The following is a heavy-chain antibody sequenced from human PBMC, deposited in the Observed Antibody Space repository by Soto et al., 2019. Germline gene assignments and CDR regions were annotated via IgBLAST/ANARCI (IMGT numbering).Heavy chain of an antibody. D-gene: IGHD6-13*01. CDR3: AREVAAAGRGWFDP. V-gene: IGHV3-74*01. CDR1: GFTFSTHW. Sequence: EVQLVESGGGLVQPGGSLRLSCAVSGFTFSTHWMHWVRQAPGKGLEWVSRINSDGSSTSYADSLKDRFTISRDNAKYRLYLQMNSLRAEDTAVYYCAREVAAAGRGWFDPWGQGALVTVSS. CDR2: INSDGSST. J-gene: IGHJ5*02.